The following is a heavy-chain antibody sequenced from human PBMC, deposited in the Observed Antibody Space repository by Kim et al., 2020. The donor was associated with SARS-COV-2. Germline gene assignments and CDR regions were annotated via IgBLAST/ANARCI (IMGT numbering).Heavy chain of an antibody. CDR1: GGSFSGYY. CDR2: IKHSGST. Sequence: SETLSLTCAVYGGSFSGYYWSWIRQPPGKGLEWIGEIKHSGSTNYNPSLKSRVTISVDTSKNQFSLKLSSVTAADTAVYYCARGRSSSWDFDYWGQGTLVTVSS. V-gene: IGHV4-34*01. J-gene: IGHJ4*02. D-gene: IGHD6-13*01. CDR3: ARGRSSSWDFDY.